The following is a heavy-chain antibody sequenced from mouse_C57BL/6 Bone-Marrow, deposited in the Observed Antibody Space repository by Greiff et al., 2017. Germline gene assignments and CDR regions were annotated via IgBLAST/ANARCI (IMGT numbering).Heavy chain of an antibody. CDR3: ALYDYDEAWFAY. V-gene: IGHV1-69*01. D-gene: IGHD2-4*01. CDR2: TDPSDSYT. Sequence: QVQLQQPGAELVMPGASVKLSCKASGYTFTSYWMHWVKQRPGQGLEWIGETDPSDSYTNYNQKFKGKSTLTVDKSSSTAYMQLSSLTSEDSAVYYCALYDYDEAWFAYWGQGTLVTVSA. J-gene: IGHJ3*01. CDR1: GYTFTSYW.